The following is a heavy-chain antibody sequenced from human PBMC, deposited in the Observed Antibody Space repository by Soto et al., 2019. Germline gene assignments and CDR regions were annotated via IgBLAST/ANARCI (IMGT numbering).Heavy chain of an antibody. D-gene: IGHD2-2*01. CDR1: GFTFSSYA. V-gene: IGHV3-30-3*01. Sequence: QVQLVESGGGVVQPGRSLRLSCAASGFTFSSYAMHWVRQAPGKGLEWVAVISYDGSNKYYADSVKGRFTISRDNSKTTLYLQMNSLRAEDTAVYYCARAIVLAPAAPWVWGQGTLVTVSS. CDR2: ISYDGSNK. CDR3: ARAIVLAPAAPWV. J-gene: IGHJ4*02.